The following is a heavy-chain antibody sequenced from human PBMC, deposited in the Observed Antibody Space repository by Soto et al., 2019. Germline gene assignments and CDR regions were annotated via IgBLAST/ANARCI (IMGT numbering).Heavy chain of an antibody. J-gene: IGHJ5*02. D-gene: IGHD3-3*01. CDR1: GYTFTSYG. Sequence: ASVKVSCKASGYTFTSYGISWVRQAPGQGLEWMGWISAYNGNTNYAQKPQGRVTMTTDTSTSTAYMELRSLRSDDTAVYYCARVIPPGALLAWFDPWGQGTLVTVSS. CDR2: ISAYNGNT. CDR3: ARVIPPGALLAWFDP. V-gene: IGHV1-18*01.